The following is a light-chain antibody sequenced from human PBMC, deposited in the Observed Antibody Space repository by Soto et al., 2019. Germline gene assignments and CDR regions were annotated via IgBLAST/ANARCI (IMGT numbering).Light chain of an antibody. CDR3: QQYSSTPVA. CDR1: QSVLYSFDNQNY. Sequence: DIVMTQSPDSLAVSLGERATINCKSSQSVLYSFDNQNYLAWFQQKPGQPPKLLIYWASTRESGVPDRFSGSGSGTDFTLTISSLQAEDVAVYYCQQYSSTPVAFGQGTKVEIK. V-gene: IGKV4-1*01. CDR2: WAS. J-gene: IGKJ1*01.